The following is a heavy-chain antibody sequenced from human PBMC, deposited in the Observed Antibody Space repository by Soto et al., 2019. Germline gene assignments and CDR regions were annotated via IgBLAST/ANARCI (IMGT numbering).Heavy chain of an antibody. Sequence: ASVKVSCKASGGTFSTDAMSWVRQAPGQGLEWMGGIIPMFGTANYAQKFQGRVTITADESTSAAYMELSSLRSEDTAVYYCARGGSCRGGRCYPFDDWGQGTLVTVSS. CDR3: ARGGSCRGGRCYPFDD. V-gene: IGHV1-69*13. CDR1: GGTFSTDA. D-gene: IGHD2-15*01. CDR2: IIPMFGTA. J-gene: IGHJ4*02.